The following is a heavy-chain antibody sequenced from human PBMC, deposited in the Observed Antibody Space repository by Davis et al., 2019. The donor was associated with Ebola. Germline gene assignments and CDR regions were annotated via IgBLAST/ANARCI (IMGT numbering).Heavy chain of an antibody. CDR3: AKGRRSTVTYAGGMDV. CDR1: GFTFSSYA. V-gene: IGHV3-23*01. J-gene: IGHJ6*02. CDR2: ISGSGGIT. Sequence: PGGSLRLSCAASGFTFSSYAMSWVRQAPGKGLEWVSAISGSGGITYYADSVKGRFTISRDNSKNTLYLQMNSLRAEDTAVYYCAKGRRSTVTYAGGMDVWGQGTTVTVSS. D-gene: IGHD4-17*01.